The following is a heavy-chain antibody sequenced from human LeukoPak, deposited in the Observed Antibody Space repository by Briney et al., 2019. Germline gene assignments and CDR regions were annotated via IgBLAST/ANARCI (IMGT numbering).Heavy chain of an antibody. J-gene: IGHJ4*02. CDR1: GFTFSSYV. D-gene: IGHD6-13*01. V-gene: IGHV3-30*04. Sequence: PGRSLRLSCAASGFTFSSYVMHWVRQAPGKGLEWVAIISYDGSNEYYADSVKGRFTISRHNAKNSLYLQMDSLRAEDTAVYYCARVTWLSAAGTEGNFDYWGQGTLVTVSS. CDR2: ISYDGSNE. CDR3: ARVTWLSAAGTEGNFDY.